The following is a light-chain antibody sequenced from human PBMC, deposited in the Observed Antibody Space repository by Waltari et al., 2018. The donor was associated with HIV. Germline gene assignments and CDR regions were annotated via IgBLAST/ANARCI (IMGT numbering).Light chain of an antibody. CDR2: KDS. CDR1: TLSSKY. J-gene: IGLJ1*01. V-gene: IGLV3-25*03. Sequence: SYELPQPPSVSVSPGQTARITCSGDTLSSKYTSWYQQKPGQAPSLVIFKDSERPSGIPERFSGSISGTTVTLTISEVQTEDEADYYCQSADHSDSCVCGTGTTLTVL. CDR3: QSADHSDSCV.